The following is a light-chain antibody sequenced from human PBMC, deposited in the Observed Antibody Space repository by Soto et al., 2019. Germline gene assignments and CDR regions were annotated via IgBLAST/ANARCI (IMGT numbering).Light chain of an antibody. J-gene: IGKJ4*01. Sequence: EIVMTQSPATLSVSPGERATLSCRASQGIGGTLAWYQQKPGHSPRLLIYDTVIRATGVPARFSGSVPGTEFTLTITSLQSEDFAIYYCQHYTNWPLTFGGGTRVESK. CDR1: QGIGGT. CDR2: DTV. V-gene: IGKV3-15*01. CDR3: QHYTNWPLT.